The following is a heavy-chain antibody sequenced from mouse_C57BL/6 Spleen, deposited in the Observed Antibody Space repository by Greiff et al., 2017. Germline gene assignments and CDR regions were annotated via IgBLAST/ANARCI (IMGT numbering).Heavy chain of an antibody. Sequence: EVKLMESEGGLVQPGSSMKLSCTASGFTFSDYYMAWVRQVPEKGLEWVANINYDGSSTYYLDSLKSRFIISRDNAKNILYLQMSSLKSEDTATYYCARAYSNYFYYFDYWGQGTTLTVSS. J-gene: IGHJ2*01. D-gene: IGHD2-5*01. CDR3: ARAYSNYFYYFDY. V-gene: IGHV5-16*01. CDR1: GFTFSDYY. CDR2: INYDGSST.